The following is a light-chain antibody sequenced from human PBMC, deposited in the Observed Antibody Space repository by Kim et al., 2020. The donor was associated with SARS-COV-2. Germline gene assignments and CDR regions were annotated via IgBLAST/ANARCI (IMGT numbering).Light chain of an antibody. CDR3: HQYKNWPPWT. Sequence: EMVMTQSPATLSVSPGERATLSCWASQSIGTNLAWYQQKAGHAPRLLIYGASDRATGIPARFSGSGSGTEFTLTISSLQSDDSAVYYCHQYKNWPPWTFGQGTKVDIK. V-gene: IGKV3-15*01. CDR1: QSIGTN. J-gene: IGKJ1*01. CDR2: GAS.